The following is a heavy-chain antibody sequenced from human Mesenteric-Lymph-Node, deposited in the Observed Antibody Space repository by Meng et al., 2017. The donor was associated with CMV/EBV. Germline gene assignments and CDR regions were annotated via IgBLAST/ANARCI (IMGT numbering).Heavy chain of an antibody. J-gene: IGHJ6*02. V-gene: IGHV3-23*01. CDR1: FSSSG. D-gene: IGHD6-6*01. CDR2: ISNGGHST. CDR3: ARPIYSSSSDYYYYGLDV. Sequence: FSSSGMGWVRQDPGKGLGWVSGISNGGHSTYYADSVKGRFTISRDNSKNTVYLQMNSLRAGDTAIYYCARPIYSSSSDYYYYGLDVWGQGTLVTVSS.